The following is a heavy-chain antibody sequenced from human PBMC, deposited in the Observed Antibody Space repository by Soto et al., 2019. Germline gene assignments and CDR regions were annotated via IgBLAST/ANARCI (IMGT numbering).Heavy chain of an antibody. CDR3: ARDQLEGNWFDP. Sequence: SETLSLTCTVSGASISGYHWGWIRQPPGKGLEWIGYLYHSGFTHYNPSLKSRVTISVDKSKNQFSLTLTSVTAADTAVYFCARDQLEGNWFDPWGQGTLVTVSS. V-gene: IGHV4-59*12. CDR2: LYHSGFT. D-gene: IGHD1-1*01. J-gene: IGHJ5*02. CDR1: GASISGYH.